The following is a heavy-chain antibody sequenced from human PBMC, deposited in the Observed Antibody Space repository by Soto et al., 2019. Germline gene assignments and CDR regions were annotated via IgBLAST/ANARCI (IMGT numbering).Heavy chain of an antibody. Sequence: ASVKVSCKASGGTFSSYAISWVRQAPGQGLEWMGGIIPIFGTANYAQKFQGRVTITADESTSTAYMELSSLRSEDTAVYYSARDLPVVVAATTDYYYYGMDVWGQGTTVTVSS. CDR2: IIPIFGTA. CDR3: ARDLPVVVAATTDYYYYGMDV. J-gene: IGHJ6*02. V-gene: IGHV1-69*13. CDR1: GGTFSSYA. D-gene: IGHD2-15*01.